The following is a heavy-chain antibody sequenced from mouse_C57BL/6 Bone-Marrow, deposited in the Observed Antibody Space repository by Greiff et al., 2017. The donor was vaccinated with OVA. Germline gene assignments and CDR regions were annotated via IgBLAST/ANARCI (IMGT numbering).Heavy chain of an antibody. V-gene: IGHV1-59*01. CDR2: IDPSDSYT. D-gene: IGHD6-2*01. Sequence: QVQLQQPGAELVRPGTSVKLSCKASGYTFTSYWMHWVKQRPGQGLEWIGVIDPSDSYTNYNQKFKGKATLTVDTSSSTAYMQLSSLTSEDSAVYYCASQVLEPLYAMDYWGQGTSVTVSS. CDR1: GYTFTSYW. J-gene: IGHJ4*01. CDR3: ASQVLEPLYAMDY.